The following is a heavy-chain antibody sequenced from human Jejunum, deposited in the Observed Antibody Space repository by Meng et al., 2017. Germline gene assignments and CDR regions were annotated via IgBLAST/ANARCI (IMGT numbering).Heavy chain of an antibody. CDR3: TRGAPAFDF. V-gene: IGHV1-3*01. CDR2: IYPDSGNT. Sequence: ASVKVSCKASGYTFTRHAMHWVRHAPGQTPQWMGYIYPDSGNTKYSQNFQGRVTISRDTSTSTAYMELSSLRSEDTAVYYCTRGAPAFDFWGQGTRVTVSS. J-gene: IGHJ4*02. CDR1: GYTFTRHA.